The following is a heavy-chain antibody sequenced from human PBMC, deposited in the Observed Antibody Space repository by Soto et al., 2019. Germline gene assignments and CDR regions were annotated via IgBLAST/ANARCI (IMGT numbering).Heavy chain of an antibody. J-gene: IGHJ5*02. Sequence: QVLPQQWGAGLLKPSETLSLTCDVHGESLSGYSWSWIRQPPGKGLEWIGEINFRGTTNYHPSLKSRVSMSVDTSKKQISLNMSSVTAADTALYFCTRKLEASIRLVEWFSYKWFDPWGPGTLVTVSS. D-gene: IGHD3-3*01. CDR1: GESLSGYS. CDR3: TRKLEASIRLVEWFSYKWFDP. V-gene: IGHV4-34*01. CDR2: INFRGTT.